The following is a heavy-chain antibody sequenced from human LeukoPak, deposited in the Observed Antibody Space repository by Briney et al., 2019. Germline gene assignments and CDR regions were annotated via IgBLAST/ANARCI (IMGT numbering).Heavy chain of an antibody. CDR3: SNGIYDKSY. J-gene: IGHJ4*02. CDR2: INQDGNEA. CDR1: GFSISRYW. Sequence: GGSLRLSCAVSGFSISRYWMAWVRQAPGKELQWVVNINQDGNEAVYLDSVRGRFTVSRDNAKNSVDLHMYGLRVEDTVVYFCSNGIYDKSYWGRGTLVTVSS. V-gene: IGHV3-7*01. D-gene: IGHD2/OR15-2a*01.